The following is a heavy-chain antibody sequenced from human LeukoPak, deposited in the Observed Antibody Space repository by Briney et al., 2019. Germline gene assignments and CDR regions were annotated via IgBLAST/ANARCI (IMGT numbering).Heavy chain of an antibody. D-gene: IGHD4-11*01. Sequence: PGGSLRLSCAAPGFTFSHYGMHWVRQAPGKGREWVAVIWHDGSSRYYADSVKGRFTISRDNSRNTVYLQMNSLRAEDTAVYYCAKDAQRGFDYSNSLEYWGQGNLVTVSS. CDR1: GFTFSHYG. V-gene: IGHV3-33*06. J-gene: IGHJ4*02. CDR3: AKDAQRGFDYSNSLEY. CDR2: IWHDGSSR.